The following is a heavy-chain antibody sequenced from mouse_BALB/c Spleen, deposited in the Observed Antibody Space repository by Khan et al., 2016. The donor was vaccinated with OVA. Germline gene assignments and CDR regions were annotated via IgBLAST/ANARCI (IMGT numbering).Heavy chain of an antibody. J-gene: IGHJ4*01. CDR2: IYPGDDSN. V-gene: IGHV1S56*01. CDR3: AREGLRVVGLDY. CDR1: GYTFTSYD. Sequence: QVQLKQSGPELVKPGDLVKISCKASGYTFTSYDINWVKQRPGQGLEWIGWIYPGDDSNKYNEKFKGKATLTAAESSNTAYMQFSSLTSENSAVYFCAREGLRVVGLDYWGQGTSVTVSS. D-gene: IGHD2-4*01.